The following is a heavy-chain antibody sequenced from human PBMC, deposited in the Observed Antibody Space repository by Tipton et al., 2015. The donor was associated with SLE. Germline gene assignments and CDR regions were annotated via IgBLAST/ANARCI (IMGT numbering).Heavy chain of an antibody. CDR2: VFRSGTS. V-gene: IGHV4-38-2*02. Sequence: TLSLTCTVSGYSISSGHLWGWIRQAPGKGLEWIASVFRSGTSHYNPSLKRRVTISGDTSKNQFSLKLSSMTAADTAVYYCARGDYGTKPGFDYWGQGTLVTVST. D-gene: IGHD4-17*01. CDR3: ARGDYGTKPGFDY. CDR1: GYSISSGHL. J-gene: IGHJ4*02.